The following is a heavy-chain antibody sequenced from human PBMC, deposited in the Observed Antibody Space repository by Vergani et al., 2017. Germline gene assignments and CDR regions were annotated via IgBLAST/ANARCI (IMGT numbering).Heavy chain of an antibody. CDR1: GASINNDFYY. V-gene: IGHV4-61*02. CDR3: ARVRDHSMVRGVVDY. Sequence: QVQLQESGPGLVKPSQTLSLTCTVSGASINNDFYYWHWIRQPAGKGLEWIGRIYVSGITDYNSSLQSRVSMSVDTSKNQFSLTLTSVTAADTAVYYCARVRDHSMVRGVVDYWGQGTLVTVSS. CDR2: IYVSGIT. D-gene: IGHD3-10*01. J-gene: IGHJ4*02.